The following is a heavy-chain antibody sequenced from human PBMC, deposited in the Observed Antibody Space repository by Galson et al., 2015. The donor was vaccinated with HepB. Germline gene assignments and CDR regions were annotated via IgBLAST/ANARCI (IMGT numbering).Heavy chain of an antibody. CDR1: GDSVSSHSAA. Sequence: CAISGDSVSSHSAAWNWIRQSPSRGLEWLGRTYYRSKWYNDNAVSVKSRITINPDTSKNQFSLQLNSVTPEDTAVYYCARVALIAAAGTVCFDPWGQGTLVTVSS. CDR2: TYYRSKWYN. D-gene: IGHD6-13*01. V-gene: IGHV6-1*01. CDR3: ARVALIAAAGTVCFDP. J-gene: IGHJ5*02.